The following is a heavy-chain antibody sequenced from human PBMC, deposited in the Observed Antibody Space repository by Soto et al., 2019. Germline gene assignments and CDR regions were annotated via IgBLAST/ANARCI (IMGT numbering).Heavy chain of an antibody. Sequence: ASVKVSCKASGYTFTSYAMNWVRQAPGQGLEWMGWINTNTGNPTYAQGFTGRFVFSLDTSVSTAYLQICSLKAEDTAVYYCARDRSRGYYQFYFYYYGMDVWGQGTTVTVSS. CDR2: INTNTGNP. J-gene: IGHJ6*02. V-gene: IGHV7-4-1*01. D-gene: IGHD3-22*01. CDR1: GYTFTSYA. CDR3: ARDRSRGYYQFYFYYYGMDV.